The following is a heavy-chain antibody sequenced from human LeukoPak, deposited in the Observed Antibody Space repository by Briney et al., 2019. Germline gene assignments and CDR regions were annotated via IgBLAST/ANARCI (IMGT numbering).Heavy chain of an antibody. CDR3: ARGPYSYDSSGAFDI. V-gene: IGHV4-61*02. D-gene: IGHD3-22*01. Sequence: SETLSLTCTVSGGSISSGSYYWSWIRQPAGKGLGWIGRFSSSGSTNYNPSLKSRVAISVDTSKNQFSLKLSSVTAADTAVYFCARGPYSYDSSGAFDIWGQGTMVTVSS. CDR2: FSSSGST. J-gene: IGHJ3*02. CDR1: GGSISSGSYY.